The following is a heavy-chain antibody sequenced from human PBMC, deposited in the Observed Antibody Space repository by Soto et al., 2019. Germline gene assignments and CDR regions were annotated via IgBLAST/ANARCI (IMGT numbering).Heavy chain of an antibody. V-gene: IGHV1-18*01. Sequence: QVQLVQSGAEVKKPGASVKVSCKASGYTFTSYGISWVRQAPGQGLEWMGWISAYNGNTKYAQKLQGRDTMTTDTSTSTAYMELRSLRSDDTAVYYCARDLLEWSPWKSRNWFDPWGQGTLVTVSS. CDR3: ARDLLEWSPWKSRNWFDP. CDR2: ISAYNGNT. CDR1: GYTFTSYG. D-gene: IGHD3-3*01. J-gene: IGHJ5*02.